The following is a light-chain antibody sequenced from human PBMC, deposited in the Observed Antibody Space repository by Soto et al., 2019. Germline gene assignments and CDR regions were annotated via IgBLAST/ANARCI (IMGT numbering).Light chain of an antibody. CDR2: GAS. Sequence: EIVLTQSPGTLSLSPGERATLSCRASQSVSSNYLAWYQRKPGQAPRLLIYGASSRAIDIPNRFSGSGSGTEFNLTITRLEPEDFAVYYCQQYGSSPPTFGQGTKVEI. V-gene: IGKV3-20*01. CDR1: QSVSSNY. CDR3: QQYGSSPPT. J-gene: IGKJ1*01.